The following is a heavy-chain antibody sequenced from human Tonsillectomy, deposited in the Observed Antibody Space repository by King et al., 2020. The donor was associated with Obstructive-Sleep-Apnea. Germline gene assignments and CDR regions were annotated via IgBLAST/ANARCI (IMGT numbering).Heavy chain of an antibody. V-gene: IGHV4-39*07. Sequence: QLQESGPGLVKPSETLSLTCTVSGAFISRSTYYWGWIRQSPGKGLEWIGSTYYNGDTYNPSLKSRVTISIDTSKNQFSLKLTSVTAADTAVYYCARALEVADRIFDYWGQGTLVTVSS. CDR3: ARALEVADRIFDY. J-gene: IGHJ4*02. D-gene: IGHD6-19*01. CDR2: TYYNGDT. CDR1: GAFISRSTYY.